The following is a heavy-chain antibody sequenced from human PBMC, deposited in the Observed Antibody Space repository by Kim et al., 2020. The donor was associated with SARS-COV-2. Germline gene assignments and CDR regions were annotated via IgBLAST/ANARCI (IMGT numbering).Heavy chain of an antibody. Sequence: SETLSLTCTVSGGSISSYYWSWIRQPPGKGLEWIGYIYYSGSTNYNPSLKSRVTISVDTSKNQFSLKLSSVTAADTAVYYCARVGYGLFSPLDPWGQGTLVTVSS. CDR1: GGSISSYY. V-gene: IGHV4-59*01. D-gene: IGHD5-18*01. CDR2: IYYSGST. J-gene: IGHJ5*02. CDR3: ARVGYGLFSPLDP.